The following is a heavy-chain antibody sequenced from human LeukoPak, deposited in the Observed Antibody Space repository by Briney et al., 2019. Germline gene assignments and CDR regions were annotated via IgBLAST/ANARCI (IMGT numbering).Heavy chain of an antibody. Sequence: SVKVSCKASGGTFSSYAISWVRQAPGQGLEWMGGIIPIFGTANYAQKFQGRVTITADESTSTAYMELSSLRSEDTAVYYCARVLRYFDWLYKPYYYVMDVWGQGTTVTVSS. D-gene: IGHD3-9*01. J-gene: IGHJ6*02. V-gene: IGHV1-69*13. CDR3: ARVLRYFDWLYKPYYYVMDV. CDR2: IIPIFGTA. CDR1: GGTFSSYA.